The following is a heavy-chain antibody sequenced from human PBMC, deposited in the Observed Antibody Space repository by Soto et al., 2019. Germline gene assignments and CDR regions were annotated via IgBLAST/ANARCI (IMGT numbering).Heavy chain of an antibody. D-gene: IGHD2-15*01. CDR1: GDSISTVDYF. V-gene: IGHV4-30-4*01. CDR3: ARGRYCLTGRCFPNWFDS. Sequence: SETLSLTCSVSGDSISTVDYFWAWIRQPPGQALEYIGYIYKSTTTYYNPSFESRVAISLDTSKSQFSLTVTSVTAADTAVYFCARGRYCLTGRCFPNWFDSWGQGTLVTVPS. J-gene: IGHJ5*01. CDR2: IYKSTTT.